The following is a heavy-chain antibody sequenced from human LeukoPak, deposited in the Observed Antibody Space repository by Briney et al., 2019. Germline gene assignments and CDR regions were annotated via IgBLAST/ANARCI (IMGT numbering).Heavy chain of an antibody. J-gene: IGHJ6*02. D-gene: IGHD4-17*01. CDR1: GYTFTGYY. Sequence: ASVKVSCKASGYTFTGYYMHWVRQAPGQGLEWMGWINPNSGGTNYAQKFQGRVNMTRNTSISTAYMELSRLRSDDTAVYYCAREDGDYYYGMDVWGQGTTVTVSS. CDR3: AREDGDYYYGMDV. CDR2: INPNSGGT. V-gene: IGHV1-2*02.